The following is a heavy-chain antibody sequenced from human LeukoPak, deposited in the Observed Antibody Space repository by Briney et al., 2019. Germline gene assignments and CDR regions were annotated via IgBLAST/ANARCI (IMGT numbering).Heavy chain of an antibody. J-gene: IGHJ6*02. CDR3: ARITYYDFWSGYYNYYYGMDV. CDR2: IYYSGST. V-gene: IGHV4-61*01. Sequence: TSETLSLTCTVSGGSISSSSYYWSWIRQPPGKGLEWIGYIYYSGSTNYNPSLKSRVTISVDTSKNQFSLKLSSVTAADTAVYYCARITYYDFWSGYYNYYYGMDVWGQGTTVTVSS. CDR1: GGSISSSSYY. D-gene: IGHD3-3*01.